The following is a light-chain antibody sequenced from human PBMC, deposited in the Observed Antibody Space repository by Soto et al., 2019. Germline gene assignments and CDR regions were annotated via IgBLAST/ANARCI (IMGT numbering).Light chain of an antibody. V-gene: IGKV3-15*01. CDR1: QSVGYY. CDR2: GSS. Sequence: EIVMTQSPASMSVSPGDRAILSFRASQSVGYYLAWYQQRPGQAPRLLIFGSSTRATGIPARFSGSGSGTDFTLTISSLQSEDFAVYYCLQYNDRPQTFGQGTKVEI. J-gene: IGKJ1*01. CDR3: LQYNDRPQT.